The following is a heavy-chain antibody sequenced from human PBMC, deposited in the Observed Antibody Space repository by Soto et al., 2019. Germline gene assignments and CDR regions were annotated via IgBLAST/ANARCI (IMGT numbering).Heavy chain of an antibody. CDR1: GFTFNTLFA. J-gene: IGHJ4*02. CDR2: ISSGGEST. D-gene: IGHD3-3*01. V-gene: IGHV3-23*01. CDR3: AKGRNYDIWNPMDH. Sequence: EVQLLESGGGLVQPGGSLRLSCVASGFTFNTLFAKTWVRQAPGKGLEWVSGISSGGESTYYADSVKGRFTISRDESKGTLYLEMNSLRADDTAVYYCAKGRNYDIWNPMDHWGQGTQVTVSS.